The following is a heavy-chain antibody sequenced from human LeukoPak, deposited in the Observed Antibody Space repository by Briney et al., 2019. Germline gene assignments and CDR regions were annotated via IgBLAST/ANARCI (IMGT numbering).Heavy chain of an antibody. J-gene: IGHJ4*02. D-gene: IGHD2-2*02. Sequence: GESLKISCKGSGYSFTSYWIGWVRQMPGKGLEWMGIIYPGDSDTRYSPSFQGQVTISADKSISTAYPQWSSLKASDTAMYYCARPRRRCSSTSCYNYFDYWGQGTLVTVSS. CDR2: IYPGDSDT. CDR3: ARPRRRCSSTSCYNYFDY. V-gene: IGHV5-51*01. CDR1: GYSFTSYW.